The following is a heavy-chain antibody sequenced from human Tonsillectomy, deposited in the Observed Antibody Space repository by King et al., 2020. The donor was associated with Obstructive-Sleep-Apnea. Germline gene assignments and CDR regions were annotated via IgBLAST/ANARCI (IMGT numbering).Heavy chain of an antibody. J-gene: IGHJ5*02. CDR2: ISAYNYNT. D-gene: IGHD2-2*01. V-gene: IGHV1-18*04. Sequence: QLVQSGTEVKKPGASVKVSCKASGYTFTSYGISWVRQAPGQGLEWMGWISAYNYNTNYAQKLQGTVTMTTDTSTSTAYMELRSLRSDDTAVYYCARDGGPYQLVSNWFDPWGQGTLVTVSS. CDR1: GYTFTSYG. CDR3: ARDGGPYQLVSNWFDP.